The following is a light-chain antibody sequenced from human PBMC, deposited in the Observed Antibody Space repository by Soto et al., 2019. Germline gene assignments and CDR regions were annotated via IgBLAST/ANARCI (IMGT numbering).Light chain of an antibody. CDR3: QQRTNWPLT. CDR2: AAS. Sequence: EIVLTQSPATLSLSPGERATLSCRASQSVRNYLAWYQQKPGQAPRLLIYAASNRATGIPARFSGSGSGTDFTLTISSLEPEDSALYYCQQRTNWPLTFGRGPKVEIK. J-gene: IGKJ4*01. CDR1: QSVRNY. V-gene: IGKV3-11*01.